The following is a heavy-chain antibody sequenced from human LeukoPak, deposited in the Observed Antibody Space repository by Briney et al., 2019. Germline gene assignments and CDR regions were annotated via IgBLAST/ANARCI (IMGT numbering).Heavy chain of an antibody. CDR1: GGSFSGYY. Sequence: SETLSLTCAVYGGSFSGYYWSWIRQPPGKRLEWVGEINHSGSTNYNPSLKSRVTISVDTSKNQFSLKLSSVTAADTAVYYCARGDIVVVPALDYWGQGTLVTVSS. D-gene: IGHD2-2*01. V-gene: IGHV4-34*01. J-gene: IGHJ4*02. CDR2: INHSGST. CDR3: ARGDIVVVPALDY.